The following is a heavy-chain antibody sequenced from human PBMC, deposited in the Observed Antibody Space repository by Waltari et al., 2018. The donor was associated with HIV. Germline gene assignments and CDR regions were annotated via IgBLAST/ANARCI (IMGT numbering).Heavy chain of an antibody. CDR3: ARHIVVVPAATRALDAFDI. CDR1: GGSISSYY. J-gene: IGHJ3*02. CDR2: IYTSGST. D-gene: IGHD2-2*01. Sequence: QVQLQESGPGLVKPSETLSLTCTVSGGSISSYYWSWIRQPAGKGLEWIGRIYTSGSTNYNPSLKSRVTMSVDTSKNQFSLKLSSVTAADTAVYYCARHIVVVPAATRALDAFDIWGQGTMVTVSS. V-gene: IGHV4-4*07.